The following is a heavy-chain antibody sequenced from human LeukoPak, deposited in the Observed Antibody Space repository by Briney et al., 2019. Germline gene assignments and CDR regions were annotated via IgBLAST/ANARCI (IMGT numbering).Heavy chain of an antibody. J-gene: IGHJ5*02. V-gene: IGHV1-2*02. D-gene: IGHD3-3*01. CDR2: INPNSGGT. Sequence: ASVKVSCKASGYTFTGYYMHWVRQAPGQGLEWMGWINPNSGGTNYAQKFQGRVTMTRDTSISTAYMELSRLRSDDTAVYYCARSPRSSGNCDFWSGPGPHWLDPWGQGTLVTVSS. CDR3: ARSPRSSGNCDFWSGPGPHWLDP. CDR1: GYTFTGYY.